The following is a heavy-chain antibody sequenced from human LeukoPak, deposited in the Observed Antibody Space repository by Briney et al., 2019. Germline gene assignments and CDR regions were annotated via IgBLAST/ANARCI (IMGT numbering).Heavy chain of an antibody. Sequence: ASVKVSCKASGGTFSSYAISWVRQAPGQGLEWMGRIIPILGIANYAQKFQGRVTITADKSTSTAYMELSSLRSEDTAVYYCARDSYGKGYYYYGMDVWGQGTTVTVSS. CDR2: IIPILGIA. V-gene: IGHV1-69*04. J-gene: IGHJ6*02. CDR1: GGTFSSYA. D-gene: IGHD5-18*01. CDR3: ARDSYGKGYYYYGMDV.